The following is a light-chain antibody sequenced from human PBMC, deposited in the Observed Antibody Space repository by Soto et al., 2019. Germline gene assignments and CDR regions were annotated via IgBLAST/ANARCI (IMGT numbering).Light chain of an antibody. V-gene: IGLV2-14*01. CDR3: SSYTNTSTLMI. Sequence: QSVLTQPASVSGSPGQSITISCTGTSSDVGSYHYVSWYQLHPGKAPKLLIYEVGNRPSGISSRFSGSKSGNTASLTISGLHTEDEADCFCSSYTNTSTLMIFGGGTKLTVL. CDR1: SSDVGSYHY. J-gene: IGLJ2*01. CDR2: EVG.